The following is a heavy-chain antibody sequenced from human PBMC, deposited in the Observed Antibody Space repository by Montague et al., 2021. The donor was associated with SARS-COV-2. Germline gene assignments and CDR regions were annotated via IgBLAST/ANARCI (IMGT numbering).Heavy chain of an antibody. CDR2: IYWNDDK. CDR1: GFSLSTSGVG. D-gene: IGHD6-19*01. CDR3: AHETSGWPIEFGF. Sequence: PALVKPTQTLTLTCTFSGFSLSTSGVGVAWIRQPPGKALECLAPIYWNDDKRCSPSLKNRLTVIKDTSKNQVVLSMTNMEPVDTATYYCAHETSGWPIEFGFWGQGALVTVSS. V-gene: IGHV2-5*01. J-gene: IGHJ4*02.